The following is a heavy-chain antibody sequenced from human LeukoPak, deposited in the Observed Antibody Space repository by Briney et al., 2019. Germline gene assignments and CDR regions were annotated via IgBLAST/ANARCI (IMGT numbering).Heavy chain of an antibody. Sequence: GGSLKLSCAASGFTFSGFGIHWVRQASGKGLEWVGRIKTKVNSDATAYTASVKGRFTISRDDSRNTAYLQMNSLKAEDTAIYYCTRADDFWSGSSGDWFDPWGQGTLVTVSS. J-gene: IGHJ5*02. CDR3: TRADDFWSGSSGDWFDP. D-gene: IGHD3-3*01. V-gene: IGHV3-73*01. CDR1: GFTFSGFG. CDR2: IKTKVNSDAT.